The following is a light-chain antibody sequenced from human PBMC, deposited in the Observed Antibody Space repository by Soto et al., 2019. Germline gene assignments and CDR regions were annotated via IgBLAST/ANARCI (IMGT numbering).Light chain of an antibody. CDR2: DAS. CDR3: QQFKSYPLT. CDR1: QGISSA. Sequence: AIQLTQSPSSLSASVGDRVIITCRASQGISSALAWYQQKPGKPPKVLIYDASSLESGVPSRFSDSGSGTDFTLTISSLQPEDFATYYCQQFKSYPLTFGGGTKVEI. V-gene: IGKV1-13*02. J-gene: IGKJ4*01.